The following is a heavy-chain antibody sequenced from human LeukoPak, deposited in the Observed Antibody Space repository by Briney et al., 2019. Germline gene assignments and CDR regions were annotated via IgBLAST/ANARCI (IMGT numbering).Heavy chain of an antibody. CDR1: GGSISSNY. J-gene: IGHJ6*02. CDR2: IHYRGGN. D-gene: IGHD6-19*01. Sequence: PSETLSLTCTVSGGSISSNYWSWVRQPPGKGLEWIGYIHYRGGNNYNTSLKSRVTISVGTSKNQFSLWLSSVTAADTAVYHCARLHSSGWYEPELVGMDVWGQGSTVIVSS. V-gene: IGHV4-59*08. CDR3: ARLHSSGWYEPELVGMDV.